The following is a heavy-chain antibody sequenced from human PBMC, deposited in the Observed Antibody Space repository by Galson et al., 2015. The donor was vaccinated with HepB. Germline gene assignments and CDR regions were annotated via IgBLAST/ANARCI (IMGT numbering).Heavy chain of an antibody. CDR1: GGTFSSYA. V-gene: IGHV1-69*13. D-gene: IGHD6-6*01. Sequence: SVKVSCKASGGTFSSYAISWVRQAPGQGLEWMGGIIPIFGTANYAQKFQGRVTITADESTSTAYMELSSLRSEDTAVYYCARAVLGYSSSPDAFDIWGQGTMVTVSS. CDR3: ARAVLGYSSSPDAFDI. J-gene: IGHJ3*02. CDR2: IIPIFGTA.